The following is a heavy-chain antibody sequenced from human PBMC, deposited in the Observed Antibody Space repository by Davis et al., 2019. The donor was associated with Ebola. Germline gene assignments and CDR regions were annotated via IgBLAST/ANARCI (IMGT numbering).Heavy chain of an antibody. CDR3: LGDPNWAFGY. Sequence: PGGSLRLSCEASGFSFSNTDMNWVRQAPGKGLEWVSNIHFSGSSTSYADSVEGRFSLSRDNSKNTLYMEMNSLRVEDTAVYYCLGDPNWAFGYWGQGTLVTVSS. J-gene: IGHJ4*02. V-gene: IGHV3-23*01. CDR2: IHFSGSST. CDR1: GFSFSNTD. D-gene: IGHD7-27*01.